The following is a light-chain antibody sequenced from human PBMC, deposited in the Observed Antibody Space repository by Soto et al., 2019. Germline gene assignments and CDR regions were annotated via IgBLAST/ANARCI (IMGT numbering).Light chain of an antibody. CDR3: QQRSNWPPT. Sequence: EIVLTQSPATLSLSPGERATLSCRASQSVSSYLAWYQQKPGQAPRLLIHDASNRATGIPVRFSGSGSGTDFTLTISSLEPEDFAVYYCQQRSNWPPTFGQGTKVEIK. CDR1: QSVSSY. V-gene: IGKV3-11*01. J-gene: IGKJ1*01. CDR2: DAS.